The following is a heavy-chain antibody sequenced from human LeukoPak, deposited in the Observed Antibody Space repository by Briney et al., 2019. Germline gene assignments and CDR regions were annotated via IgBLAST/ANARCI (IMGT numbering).Heavy chain of an antibody. CDR3: AGVGVVVAVAGTGWFDP. J-gene: IGHJ5*02. CDR1: GGSFSGYY. D-gene: IGHD6-19*01. V-gene: IGHV4-34*01. Sequence: SETLSPTCAVYGGSFSGYYWSWIRQPPGKGLEWIGEINHSGSTNYNPSLKSRVTISVDTSKNQFSLKLSSVTAADTAVYYCAGVGVVVAVAGTGWFDPWGQGTLVTVSS. CDR2: INHSGST.